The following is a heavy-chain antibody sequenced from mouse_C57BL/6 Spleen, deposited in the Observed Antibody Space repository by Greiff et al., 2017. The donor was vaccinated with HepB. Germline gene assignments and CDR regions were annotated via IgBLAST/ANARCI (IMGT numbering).Heavy chain of an antibody. CDR3: ARYYYGSSSAWFAY. CDR2: IYPGSGST. J-gene: IGHJ3*01. CDR1: GYTFTSYW. D-gene: IGHD1-1*01. V-gene: IGHV1-55*01. Sequence: QVQLKQPGAELVKPGASVKMSCKASGYTFTSYWITWVKQRPGQGLEWIGDIYPGSGSTNYNEKFKSKATLTVDTSSSTAYMQLSSLTSEDSAVYYCARYYYGSSSAWFAYWGQGTLVTVSA.